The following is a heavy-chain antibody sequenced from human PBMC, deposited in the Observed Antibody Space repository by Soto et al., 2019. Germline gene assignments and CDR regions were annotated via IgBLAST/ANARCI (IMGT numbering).Heavy chain of an antibody. J-gene: IGHJ4*02. D-gene: IGHD3-22*01. CDR3: ARQIYDSDTGPNFQYYFDS. CDR2: IDPSDSQT. V-gene: IGHV5-10-1*01. Sequence: PVESLKISCKGSGYSFAGYWTTWVRQKPVKGLEWIGRIDPSDSQTYYSPSFRGHVTISVTKSITTVFLQWSSLRASDTAMYYCARQIYDSDTGPNFQYYFDSWGQATPVTVSS. CDR1: GYSFAGYW.